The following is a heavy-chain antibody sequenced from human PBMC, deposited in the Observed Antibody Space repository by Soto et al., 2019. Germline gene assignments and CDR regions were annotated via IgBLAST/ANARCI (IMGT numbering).Heavy chain of an antibody. CDR2: TYYRSKWYN. D-gene: IGHD5-12*01. V-gene: IGHV6-1*01. J-gene: IGHJ4*02. CDR3: ARDWLYSGRRRDRGCFYY. CDR1: GDSVSSNSAA. Sequence: PSQTLSLTCAISGDSVSSNSAAWNWIRQSPSRGLEWLGRTYYRSKWYNDYAVSVKSRITINPDTSKNQFSLQLNSVTPEDTAVYYCARDWLYSGRRRDRGCFYYWGQGTLVTVSS.